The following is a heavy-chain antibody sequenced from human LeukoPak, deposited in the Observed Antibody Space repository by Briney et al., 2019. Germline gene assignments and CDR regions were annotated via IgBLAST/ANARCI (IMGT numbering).Heavy chain of an antibody. CDR1: GGSMSSYY. D-gene: IGHD3-22*01. CDR3: ARERPSYYSGRSGYQPRPYYFDY. V-gene: IGHV4-59*12. Sequence: SETLSLTCTVSGGSMSSYYWGWIRQPPGKGLGWITYIYYSGDTSYNPSLKSRVTISIDTSKNQFSLKLSSVTAADTAVYYCARERPSYYSGRSGYQPRPYYFDYWGQGTLVTVSS. CDR2: IYYSGDT. J-gene: IGHJ4*02.